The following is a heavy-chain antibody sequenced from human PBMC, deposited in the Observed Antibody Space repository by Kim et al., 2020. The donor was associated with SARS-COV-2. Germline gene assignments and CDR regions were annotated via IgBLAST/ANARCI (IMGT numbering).Heavy chain of an antibody. CDR3: ARGYNYGYYCIDY. CDR2: IYYSGST. D-gene: IGHD5-18*01. CDR1: GGSMSSYY. V-gene: IGHV4-59*08. Sequence: SETLSLTCTVSGGSMSSYYWSWIRQPPGKGLEWIGDIYYSGSTNYNPSLKSRVTISVDTSNNQFSLKLSSVTAADTAVYYCARGYNYGYYCIDYWGQGTLVTVSS. J-gene: IGHJ4*02.